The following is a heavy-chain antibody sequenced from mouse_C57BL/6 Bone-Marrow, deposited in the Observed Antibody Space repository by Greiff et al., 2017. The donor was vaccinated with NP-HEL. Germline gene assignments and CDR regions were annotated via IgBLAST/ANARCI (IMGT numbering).Heavy chain of an antibody. V-gene: IGHV1-64*01. CDR1: GYTFTSYW. CDR2: IHPNSGST. J-gene: IGHJ4*01. D-gene: IGHD2-1*01. Sequence: VQLQQPGAELVKPGASVKLSCKASGYTFTSYWMHWVKQRPGQGLEWIGMIHPNSGSTNYNEKFKSKATLTVDKSSSTAYMQLSSLTSEDSAVYYCAREGVYYGYAMDYWGQGTSVTVSS. CDR3: AREGVYYGYAMDY.